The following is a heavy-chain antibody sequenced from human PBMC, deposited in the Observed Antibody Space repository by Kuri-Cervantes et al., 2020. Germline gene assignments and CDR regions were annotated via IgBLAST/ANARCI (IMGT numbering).Heavy chain of an antibody. J-gene: IGHJ4*02. V-gene: IGHV3-30*04. CDR2: IWYDGSNK. CDR1: GGSISSGD. CDR3: ARDGGWLQSQYYFDY. D-gene: IGHD5-24*01. Sequence: LSLTCTVSGGSISSGDYYWSWIRQPPGKGLEWVAVIWYDGSNKYYADSVKGRFTISRDNSKNTLYLQMNSLRAEDTAVYYCARDGGWLQSQYYFDYWGQGTLVTVSS.